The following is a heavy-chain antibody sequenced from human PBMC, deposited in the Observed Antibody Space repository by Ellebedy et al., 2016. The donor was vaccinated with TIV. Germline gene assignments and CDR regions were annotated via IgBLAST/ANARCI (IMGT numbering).Heavy chain of an antibody. CDR3: ATDIVVVPAGYYYYGMDV. D-gene: IGHD2-2*01. V-gene: IGHV3-74*01. Sequence: GGSLRLXXAASRFTFSSYWMHWVRQAPGKGLVWVSRINNDGSSTSYADSVKGRFTISRDNAKNTLYLQMNSLRAEDTAVYYCATDIVVVPAGYYYYGMDVWGQGTTVTVSS. J-gene: IGHJ6*02. CDR1: RFTFSSYW. CDR2: INNDGSST.